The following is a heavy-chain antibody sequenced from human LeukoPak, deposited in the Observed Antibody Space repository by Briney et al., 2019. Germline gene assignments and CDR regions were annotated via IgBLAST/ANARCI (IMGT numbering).Heavy chain of an antibody. V-gene: IGHV3-7*01. CDR3: ARDQSPYY. Sequence: PGGSLRLSCAASGFTFSRYRMTWVRQAPGKGLEWVANIKQDGSEKYYVDSVKGRFTISRDNAKNSLYLQMSSLRAEDTAVYFCARDQSPYYWGQGTLVTVSS. J-gene: IGHJ4*02. CDR2: IKQDGSEK. CDR1: GFTFSRYR.